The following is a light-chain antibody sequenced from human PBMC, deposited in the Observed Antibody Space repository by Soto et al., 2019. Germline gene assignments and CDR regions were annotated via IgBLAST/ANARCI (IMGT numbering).Light chain of an antibody. CDR1: QSVSTN. J-gene: IGKJ2*01. V-gene: IGKV3-15*01. CDR2: GAS. Sequence: EIVMTQSPATLSVSPGERATLSCRASQSVSTNLAWYQQRPGQAPRLLIYGASTRATGIPARFSGSGSGSTLTISSLQSEDFSVYYCQQYNNWPPHTFGQGTNLEIK. CDR3: QQYNNWPPHT.